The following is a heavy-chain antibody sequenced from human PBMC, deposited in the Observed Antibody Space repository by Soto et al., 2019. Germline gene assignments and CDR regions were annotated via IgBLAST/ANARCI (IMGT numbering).Heavy chain of an antibody. D-gene: IGHD4-17*01. J-gene: IGHJ4*02. Sequence: SVKVSCKASGGTFSSYAISWVRQAPGQGLEWMGGIIPIFGTANYAQKFQGRVTITADESTSTAYMELSSLRSEDTAVYYCARTYGGNPYYFDYWGQGTLVTVSS. CDR3: ARTYGGNPYYFDY. CDR1: GGTFSSYA. V-gene: IGHV1-69*13. CDR2: IIPIFGTA.